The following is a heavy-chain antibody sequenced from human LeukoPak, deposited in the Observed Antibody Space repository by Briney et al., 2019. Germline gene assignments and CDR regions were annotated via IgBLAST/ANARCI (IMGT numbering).Heavy chain of an antibody. CDR3: ARGGLENGYHSNDGFDI. V-gene: IGHV4-59*01. Sequence: SETLPLTCTVSGGSISGYYWSWIRQPPGKGLEWIGYIYYSGSTKYNTSLKSRVTISVDTSKNHFSLKLSSVTAADTAVYYCARGGLENGYHSNDGFDIWGQGTMVTVSS. CDR1: GGSISGYY. D-gene: IGHD3-22*01. J-gene: IGHJ3*02. CDR2: IYYSGST.